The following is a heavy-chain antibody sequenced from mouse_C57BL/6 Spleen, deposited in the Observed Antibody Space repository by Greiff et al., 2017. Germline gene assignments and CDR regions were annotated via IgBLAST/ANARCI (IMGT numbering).Heavy chain of an antibody. CDR1: GYTFTDYY. J-gene: IGHJ2*01. V-gene: IGHV1-26*01. Sequence: VQLKESGPELVKPGASVKISCKASGYTFTDYYMNWVKQSPGKSLEWIGDINPNNGGTSYNQKFKGKATLTVDKSSSTAYMELRSLTSEDSAVYYCERDNYWGKGTTLTVSS. CDR2: INPNNGGT. CDR3: ERDNY.